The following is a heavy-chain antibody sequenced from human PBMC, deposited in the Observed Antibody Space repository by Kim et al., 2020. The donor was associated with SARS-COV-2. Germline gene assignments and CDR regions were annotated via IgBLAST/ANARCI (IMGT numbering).Heavy chain of an antibody. J-gene: IGHJ6*02. Sequence: GGSLRLSCAASGFTFSSYGMHWVRQAPGKGLEWVAVIWYDGSNKYYADSVKGRFTISRDNSKNTLYLQMNSLRAEDTAVYYCARDQLYGDYGYYYGMDVWGQGTTVTVSS. CDR1: GFTFSSYG. CDR3: ARDQLYGDYGYYYGMDV. CDR2: IWYDGSNK. D-gene: IGHD4-17*01. V-gene: IGHV3-33*01.